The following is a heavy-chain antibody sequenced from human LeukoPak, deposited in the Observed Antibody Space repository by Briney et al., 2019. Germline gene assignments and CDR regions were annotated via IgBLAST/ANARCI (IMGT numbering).Heavy chain of an antibody. CDR2: IWYDGSNK. CDR3: AKASLYYYYYMDV. V-gene: IGHV3-33*06. J-gene: IGHJ6*03. CDR1: GFTFSSYG. Sequence: QPGRSLRLSCAASGFTFSSYGMHWVRQAPGKGLEWVAVIWYDGSNKYYADSVKGRFTISRDNSKNTLYLQMNSLRAEDTTVYYCAKASLYYYYYMDVWGKGTTVTVSS.